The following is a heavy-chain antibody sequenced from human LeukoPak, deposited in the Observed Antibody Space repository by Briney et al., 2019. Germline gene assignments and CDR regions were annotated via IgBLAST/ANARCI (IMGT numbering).Heavy chain of an antibody. J-gene: IGHJ4*02. V-gene: IGHV4-39*07. CDR2: IYYSGST. D-gene: IGHD1-26*01. CDR3: ARVVGIVGATRFDY. CDR1: GGSISSSSHY. Sequence: SETLSLTCSVSGGSISSSSHYWGWLRQPPGKGLEWLGTIYYSGSTHYNPSLKSRVTISVDTSKNQFSLNLSSVTAADTAIYYCARVVGIVGATRFDYWGQGTLVTVSS.